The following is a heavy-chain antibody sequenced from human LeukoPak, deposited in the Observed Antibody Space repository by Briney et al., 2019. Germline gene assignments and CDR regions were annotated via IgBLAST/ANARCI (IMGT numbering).Heavy chain of an antibody. CDR1: GFTFSDYY. D-gene: IGHD6-13*01. CDR3: ARLVGVAAAGTDLGFDP. Sequence: GGSLRLSCAASGFTFSDYYMSWIRQAPGKGLEWVSYISSSGSTIYYADSVKGRFTISRDNAKNSLYLQMYSLRAEDTAVYYCARLVGVAAAGTDLGFDPWGQGTLVTVSS. V-gene: IGHV3-11*01. CDR2: ISSSGSTI. J-gene: IGHJ5*02.